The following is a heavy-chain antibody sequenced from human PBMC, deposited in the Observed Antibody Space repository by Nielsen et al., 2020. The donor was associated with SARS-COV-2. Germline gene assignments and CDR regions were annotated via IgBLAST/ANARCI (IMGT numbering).Heavy chain of an antibody. D-gene: IGHD6-19*01. J-gene: IGHJ6*02. V-gene: IGHV3-30*14. CDR2: IVYHGGDT. CDR1: GFDFSRHS. Sequence: GESLKISCIGSGFDFSRHSMAWVRQAPGKGLEWLALIVYHGGDTYYADSVKGRFTISRGNSKNTLYLQMNSLRAEDTAVYYCARRSYYGMDVWGQGTTVTVSS. CDR3: ARRSYYGMDV.